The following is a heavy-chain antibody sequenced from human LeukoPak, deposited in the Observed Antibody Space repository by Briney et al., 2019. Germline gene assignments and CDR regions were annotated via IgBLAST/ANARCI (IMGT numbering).Heavy chain of an antibody. J-gene: IGHJ6*02. V-gene: IGHV4-31*03. CDR2: IYYSGST. D-gene: IGHD2-21*01. Sequence: PSQTLSLTCTVSGGSISSGGYYWSWIRQHPGKGLEGIGYIYYSGSTYYNPSLKSRVTISVDTSKNQFSLKLSSVTAADTAVYYCARSGGGDLLPYYYYGMDVWGQGTTVTVSS. CDR3: ARSGGGDLLPYYYYGMDV. CDR1: GGSISSGGYY.